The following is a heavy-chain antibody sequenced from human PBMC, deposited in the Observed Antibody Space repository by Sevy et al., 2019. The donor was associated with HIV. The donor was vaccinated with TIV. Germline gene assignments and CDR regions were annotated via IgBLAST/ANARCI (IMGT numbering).Heavy chain of an antibody. CDR3: ARTFGKSSSFWDFDY. Sequence: SETLSLTCTVSGGSISSYYWSWIRQPPGKGLEWIGYIYYSGSTNYNPPLKSRVTISVDTSKNQFSLKLSSVTAADTAVYYCARTFGKSSSFWDFDYWGQGTLVTVSS. D-gene: IGHD6-13*01. J-gene: IGHJ4*02. V-gene: IGHV4-59*12. CDR1: GGSISSYY. CDR2: IYYSGST.